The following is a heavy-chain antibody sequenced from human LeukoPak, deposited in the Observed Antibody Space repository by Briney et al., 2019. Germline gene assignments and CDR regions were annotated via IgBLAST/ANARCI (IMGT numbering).Heavy chain of an antibody. J-gene: IGHJ5*02. CDR3: ARDRRSGSYPGWFAP. D-gene: IGHD1-26*01. Sequence: GASVKVSCKASGYTFTSYYMHWVRQAPGQGLEWMGVINPSGGSTSYAQKFQGRVTMTRDTSTSTVYMELSSLRSEDTAVYYCARDRRSGSYPGWFAPWGQGTLVTVSS. V-gene: IGHV1-46*01. CDR2: INPSGGST. CDR1: GYTFTSYY.